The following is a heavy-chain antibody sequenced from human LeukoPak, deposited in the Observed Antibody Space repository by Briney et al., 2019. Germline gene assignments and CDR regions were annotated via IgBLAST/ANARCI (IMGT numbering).Heavy chain of an antibody. J-gene: IGHJ1*01. CDR1: GGSISSYY. D-gene: IGHD5-12*01. Sequence: SETLSLTCTVSGGSISSYYWSWIRQPPGKGLEWIGYIYYSGSTNYNPSLKSRVTISLDTSKNQFSLKLSSVTAADTAVYYCARARRRVATGYFQHWGQGTLVTVSS. CDR3: ARARRRVATGYFQH. CDR2: IYYSGST. V-gene: IGHV4-59*01.